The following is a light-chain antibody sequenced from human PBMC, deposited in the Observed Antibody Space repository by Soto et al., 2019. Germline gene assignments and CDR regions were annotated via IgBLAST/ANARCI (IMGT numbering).Light chain of an antibody. CDR2: EVS. V-gene: IGLV2-14*01. Sequence: QSALTQPASVSRTPGQSITISCTGTSSDVGGYGSVSWYQQHPGKAPKLMIYEVSNRPSGVSNRFSGSKSGNTASLTISGLQAEDDADYYCSSYTSSGTYVFGTGTKVTVL. J-gene: IGLJ1*01. CDR1: SSDVGGYGS. CDR3: SSYTSSGTYV.